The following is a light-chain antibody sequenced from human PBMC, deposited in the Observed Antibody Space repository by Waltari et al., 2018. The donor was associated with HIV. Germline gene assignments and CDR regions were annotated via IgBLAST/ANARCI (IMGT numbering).Light chain of an antibody. Sequence: QSALTQPASVSGSPGQSITISCTGTSSDVGGYNYVPWYQQHPGKAPKLMIYDVSNRPSGVSNRFSGSKSGNTASLTISGLQAEDEADYYCCAYAGSTTYVIFGGGTKLTVL. CDR1: SSDVGGYNY. J-gene: IGLJ2*01. V-gene: IGLV2-14*01. CDR3: CAYAGSTTYVI. CDR2: DVS.